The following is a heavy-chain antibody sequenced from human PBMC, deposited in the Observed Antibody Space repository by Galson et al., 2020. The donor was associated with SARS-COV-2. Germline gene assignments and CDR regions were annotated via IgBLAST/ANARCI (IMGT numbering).Heavy chain of an antibody. D-gene: IGHD3-16*02. V-gene: IGHV3-30-3*01. CDR2: ISYDGSNK. J-gene: IGHJ4*02. CDR1: GFTFSSYA. Sequence: TGGSLRLSCAASGFTFSSYAMHWVRQAPGKGLEWVAVISYDGSNKYYADSVKGRFTISRDNSKNTLYLQMNSLRAEDTAVYYCARGVSAPNMSTFGGVIAPLDYWGQGTLVTGSS. CDR3: ARGVSAPNMSTFGGVIAPLDY.